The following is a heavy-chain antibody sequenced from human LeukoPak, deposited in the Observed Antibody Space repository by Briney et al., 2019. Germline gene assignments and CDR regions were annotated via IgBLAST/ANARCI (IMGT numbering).Heavy chain of an antibody. V-gene: IGHV4-61*02. J-gene: IGHJ4*02. CDR1: GGSISSGSYY. CDR2: IYTSGST. CDR3: ARDGFLNRYSSSSWDNY. Sequence: SQTLSLTCTVSGGSISSGSYYWSWIRQPAGKGLEWIGRIYTSGSTNYNPSIKSRVTISVDTSKNQFSLKLSSVTAADTAVYYCARDGFLNRYSSSSWDNYWGQGTLVTVSS. D-gene: IGHD6-6*01.